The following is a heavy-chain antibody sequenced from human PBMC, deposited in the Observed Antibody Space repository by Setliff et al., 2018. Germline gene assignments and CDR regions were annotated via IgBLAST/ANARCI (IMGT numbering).Heavy chain of an antibody. CDR2: IFYNGMA. J-gene: IGHJ4*02. CDR1: GGSVSSDSHY. V-gene: IGHV4-39*01. Sequence: PSETLSLTCTVSGGSVSSDSHYWGWIRQSPGTGLEWIGSIFYNGMAYYNPSLKSRVTMSVDTSKNQFSLNLTSVTAADTAVYYCARASVVHAIAVGYWGQGTLVTVSS. CDR3: ARASVVHAIAVGY. D-gene: IGHD2-15*01.